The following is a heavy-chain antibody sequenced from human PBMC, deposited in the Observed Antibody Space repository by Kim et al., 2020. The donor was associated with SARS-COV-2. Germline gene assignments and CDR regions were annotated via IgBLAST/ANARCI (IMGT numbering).Heavy chain of an antibody. CDR2: FDPEDGET. Sequence: ASVKVSCKVSGYTLTELSMHWVRQAPGKGLEWMGGFDPEDGETIYAQKFQGRVTMTEDTSTDTAYMELSSLRSEDTAVYYCATRTTGPPGNWFDPWGQGTLVTVSS. CDR1: GYTLTELS. V-gene: IGHV1-24*01. D-gene: IGHD1-1*01. J-gene: IGHJ5*02. CDR3: ATRTTGPPGNWFDP.